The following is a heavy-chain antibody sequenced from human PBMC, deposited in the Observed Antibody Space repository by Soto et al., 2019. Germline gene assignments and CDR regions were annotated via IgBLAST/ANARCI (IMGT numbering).Heavy chain of an antibody. J-gene: IGHJ4*02. Sequence: GGSLRLSCAGSGFTLSYHYIDWVRQSPGKGLEWVGRSRDKPQGYSTAYAASVKGRFTTSRDESKNSAYLQMNSLKTEDTAVYYCVRATYFSDSSGYTRCLDYWGQGTLVTVSS. CDR1: GFTLSYHY. D-gene: IGHD3-22*01. CDR2: SRDKPQGYST. V-gene: IGHV3-72*01. CDR3: VRATYFSDSSGYTRCLDY.